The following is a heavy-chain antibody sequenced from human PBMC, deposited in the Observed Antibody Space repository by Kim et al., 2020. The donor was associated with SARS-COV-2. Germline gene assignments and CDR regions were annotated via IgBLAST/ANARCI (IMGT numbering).Heavy chain of an antibody. J-gene: IGHJ4*01. CDR3: ARDRDCAITSCYNAFDC. Sequence: GGSLRLSCAASGFTFSSYAMHWVRQTPGRGLECVAVISYDGRSQYYADSVKGRFTISRDNSKNMLYLQMNSLRAEDTAVYYCARDRDCAITSCYNAFDC. D-gene: IGHD2-2*02. CDR1: GFTFSSYA. CDR2: ISYDGRSQ. V-gene: IGHV3-30*04.